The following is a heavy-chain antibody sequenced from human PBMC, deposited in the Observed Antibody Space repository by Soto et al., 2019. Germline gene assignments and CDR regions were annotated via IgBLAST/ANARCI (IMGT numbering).Heavy chain of an antibody. CDR3: ARHSTTVTTTFASDY. J-gene: IGHJ4*02. CDR1: GGSISSYY. V-gene: IGHV4-59*08. D-gene: IGHD4-17*01. Sequence: SETLSLTCTVSGGSISSYYWSWIRQPPGKGLEWIGYIYYSGSTNYNPSLKSRVTISVDTSKNQFSLKLSSVTAADTAVYYCARHSTTVTTTFASDYWGQGTLVTVSS. CDR2: IYYSGST.